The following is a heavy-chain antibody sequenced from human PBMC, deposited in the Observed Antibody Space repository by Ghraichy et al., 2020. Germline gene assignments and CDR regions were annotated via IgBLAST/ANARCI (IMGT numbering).Heavy chain of an antibody. V-gene: IGHV4-59*11. Sequence: SETLSLTCTVSGGSISSHYWSWVRQPPGKGLEWIGYIYYTGTTSYNPSLKSRVTISVDTSKNHFSLKLISVTPADTAVYYCARNLKSNSRSSNYWGQRTLFTVSS. CDR3: ARNLKSNSRSSNY. CDR1: GGSISSHY. CDR2: IYYTGTT. D-gene: IGHD6-6*01. J-gene: IGHJ4*02.